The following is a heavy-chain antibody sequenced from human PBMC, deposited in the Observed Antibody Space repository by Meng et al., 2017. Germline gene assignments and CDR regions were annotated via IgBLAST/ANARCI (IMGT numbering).Heavy chain of an antibody. J-gene: IGHJ4*02. Sequence: GESLRLSCAASGFTVSSNYMSWVRQAPGKGLEWVSVIYSGGSTYYADSVKGRFTISRDNSKNTLYLQMNSLRAEDTAVYYCARVIVGAMGGWGQGTLVTVSS. CDR2: IYSGGST. CDR1: GFTVSSNY. CDR3: ARVIVGAMGG. D-gene: IGHD1-26*01. V-gene: IGHV3-66*02.